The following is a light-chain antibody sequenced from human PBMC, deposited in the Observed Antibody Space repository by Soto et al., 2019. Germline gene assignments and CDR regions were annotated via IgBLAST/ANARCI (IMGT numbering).Light chain of an antibody. J-gene: IGLJ2*01. CDR3: SSYAGSNNLV. CDR1: IRDVAGYNY. Sequence: QSVLTQPRSVSGSPGQSVTISCTGTIRDVAGYNYVSWYQHHPGKAPKLLISDVTKRPSWVPDRFSGSKSGSTASLTISELQAEDEADYYCSSYAGSNNLVFGGGTKLTVL. V-gene: IGLV2-11*01. CDR2: DVT.